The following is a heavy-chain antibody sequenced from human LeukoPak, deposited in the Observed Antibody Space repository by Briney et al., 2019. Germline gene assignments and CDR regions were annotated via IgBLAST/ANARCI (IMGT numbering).Heavy chain of an antibody. CDR3: ARDSFTDYGDYGHWFDP. Sequence: ASVKVSCKASGYTFTGYYMHWVRQAPGQGLEWMGWINPNSGGTNYAQKFQGRVTVTRDTSISTAYMELSRLRSDDTAVYYCARDSFTDYGDYGHWFDPWGQGTLVTVSS. J-gene: IGHJ5*02. V-gene: IGHV1-2*02. CDR2: INPNSGGT. CDR1: GYTFTGYY. D-gene: IGHD4-17*01.